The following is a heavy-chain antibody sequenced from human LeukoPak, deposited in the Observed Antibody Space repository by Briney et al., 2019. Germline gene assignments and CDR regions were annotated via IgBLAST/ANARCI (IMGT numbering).Heavy chain of an antibody. D-gene: IGHD6-13*01. J-gene: IGHJ6*02. CDR2: INHSGST. Sequence: SETLSLTCAVYGGSFSGYYWSWIRQPPGKGLEWIGEINHSGSTNYNPSLKSRVTISVDTSKNQFSLKLSSATAADTAVYYCARGLRQHHGMDVWGQGTTVTVSS. V-gene: IGHV4-34*01. CDR3: ARGLRQHHGMDV. CDR1: GGSFSGYY.